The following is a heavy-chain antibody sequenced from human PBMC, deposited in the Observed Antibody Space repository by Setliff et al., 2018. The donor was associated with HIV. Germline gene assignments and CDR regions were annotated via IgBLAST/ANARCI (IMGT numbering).Heavy chain of an antibody. D-gene: IGHD3-16*01. Sequence: SETLSLTCTVSGGSISSDYWSWIRQPPGKGLEWIGYVYHSGSTNYNPSPKSRVTISVDTSKNQFSMKLSSGTAANAAVYSCARPQRGRGGGSHFDHWGQGTLVTVSS. CDR2: VYHSGST. J-gene: IGHJ4*02. V-gene: IGHV4-59*08. CDR1: GGSISSDY. CDR3: ARPQRGRGGGSHFDH.